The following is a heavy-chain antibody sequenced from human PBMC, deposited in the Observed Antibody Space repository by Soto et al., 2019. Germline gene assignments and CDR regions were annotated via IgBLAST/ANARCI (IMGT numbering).Heavy chain of an antibody. D-gene: IGHD3-3*01. V-gene: IGHV1-69*01. CDR1: GGTFSSYA. CDR2: IIPIFGTA. Sequence: QVQLVQSGAEVKKPGSSVKVSCKASGGTFSSYAISWVRQAPGQGLEWMGGIIPIFGTANYAQKFQGRVTITADESTSTAYMELSSLRSEDTAVYYCAIGERNFWSGYYPGRYYYGMDVWGKGTTVPVSS. J-gene: IGHJ6*04. CDR3: AIGERNFWSGYYPGRYYYGMDV.